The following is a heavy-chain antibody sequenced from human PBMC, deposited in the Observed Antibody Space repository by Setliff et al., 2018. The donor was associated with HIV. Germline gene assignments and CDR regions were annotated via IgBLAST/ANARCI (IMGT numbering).Heavy chain of an antibody. CDR2: IYSGGST. CDR1: GGSIGGYY. V-gene: IGHV4-4*08. J-gene: IGHJ6*03. D-gene: IGHD2-8*01. Sequence: SETLSLTCTVSGGSIGGYYWSWIRQPPGTGLEWLGCIYSGGSTNYNPSLESRVTISLDTSKNQFSLRLTSVTAADTAVYYCARSRPRSMDFYMDVWAKGTTVTVSS. CDR3: ARSRPRSMDFYMDV.